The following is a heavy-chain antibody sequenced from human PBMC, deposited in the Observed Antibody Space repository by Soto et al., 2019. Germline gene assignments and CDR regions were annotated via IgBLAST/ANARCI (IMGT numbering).Heavy chain of an antibody. CDR3: AKDHAYSGAYYSSAFDY. J-gene: IGHJ4*02. CDR1: GFTFSSYA. CDR2: VSGSGGST. V-gene: IGHV3-23*01. D-gene: IGHD1-26*01. Sequence: EVQLLESGGDLVQPGGSLTLSCVASGFTFSSYAMSWVRQAPGKGLEWVSAVSGSGGSTYYADSVEGRFIISRDNPKSTLYLQMSSLRAEDTAVYYCAKDHAYSGAYYSSAFDYWGQGALVTVSS.